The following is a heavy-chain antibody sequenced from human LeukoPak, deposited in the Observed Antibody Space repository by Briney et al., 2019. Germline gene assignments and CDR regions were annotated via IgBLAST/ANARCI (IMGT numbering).Heavy chain of an antibody. Sequence: GGSLRLFCAASGFPFSSYSKNWVRQATGKGLEWVSGISWNSGSIGYADSVKVRFTISRDNAKNSLYLQMNSLRAEDMALYYCAKLSPVTDAFDIWGQGTMVTVSS. V-gene: IGHV3-9*03. J-gene: IGHJ3*02. CDR3: AKLSPVTDAFDI. CDR2: ISWNSGSI. CDR1: GFPFSSYS. D-gene: IGHD4-17*01.